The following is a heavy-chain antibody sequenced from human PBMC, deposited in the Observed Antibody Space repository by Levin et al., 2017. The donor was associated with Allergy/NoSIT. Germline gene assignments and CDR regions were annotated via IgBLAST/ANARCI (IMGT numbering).Heavy chain of an antibody. CDR1: GFTFSSYE. CDR3: ARLHGRNNWNHFLSY. V-gene: IGHV3-48*03. Sequence: GESLKISCAASGFTFSSYEMNWVRQAPGKGLEWVSYISSSGSTIYYADSVKGRFTISRDNAKNSLYLQMNSLRAEDTAVYYCARLHGRNNWNHFLSYWGQGTLVTVSS. CDR2: ISSSGSTI. J-gene: IGHJ4*02. D-gene: IGHD1-20*01.